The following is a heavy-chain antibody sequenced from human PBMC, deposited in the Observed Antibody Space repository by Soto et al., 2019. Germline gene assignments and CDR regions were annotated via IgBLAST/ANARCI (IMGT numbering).Heavy chain of an antibody. V-gene: IGHV3-74*01. D-gene: IGHD3-22*01. CDR1: GFTFSYYW. J-gene: IGHJ4*02. Sequence: EVQLVESGEGLVQPGGSLRLSCAASGFTFSYYWMHWVRQAPGKGLVWVSRISSDGSDASYADSVKGRFTISRDNAKNTLYLQMNSLRAEDTAVYYCTREGDYYDSSGYKAVDKFDYWGQGTLVTVSS. CDR3: TREGDYYDSSGYKAVDKFDY. CDR2: ISSDGSDA.